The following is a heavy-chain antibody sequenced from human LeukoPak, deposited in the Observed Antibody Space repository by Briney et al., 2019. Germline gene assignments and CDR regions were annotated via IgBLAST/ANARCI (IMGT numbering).Heavy chain of an antibody. D-gene: IGHD4-11*01. CDR2: IYTSGST. V-gene: IGHV4-4*07. CDR1: GGSISSYY. J-gene: IGHJ5*02. Sequence: PSETLSLTCTVSGGSISSYYWSWIRQPAGKGLEWIGRIYTSGSTNYNPALKSRVTMSVDPSKNQFSMKLSSVTAADTAVYYCERDHGYSTDVNWFDTWGQGKLVTVSS. CDR3: ERDHGYSTDVNWFDT.